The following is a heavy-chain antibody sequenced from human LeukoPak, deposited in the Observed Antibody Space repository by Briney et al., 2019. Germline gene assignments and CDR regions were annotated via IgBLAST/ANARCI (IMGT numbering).Heavy chain of an antibody. CDR1: GGSISSGDYY. J-gene: IGHJ4*02. D-gene: IGHD4-17*01. CDR3: ARAGSDYGDQPAVDY. CDR2: IYYSGST. Sequence: SETLSLTCTVSGGSISSGDYYWSWIRQPPGKGLEWIGYIYYSGSTYYNPSLKSRVTISVDTSKNQFSLKLSSVTAADTAVYYCARAGSDYGDQPAVDYWGQGTLVTVSS. V-gene: IGHV4-30-4*01.